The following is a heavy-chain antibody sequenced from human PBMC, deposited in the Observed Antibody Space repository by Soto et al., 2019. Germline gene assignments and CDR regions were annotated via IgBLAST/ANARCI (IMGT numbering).Heavy chain of an antibody. CDR1: GYTFRSYG. CDR2: IGSAGDS. J-gene: IGHJ6*02. CDR3: ARGSKGTYGMDV. Sequence: GGSLRLSCAASGYTFRSYGMHWVRQVTGKGLEWVSVIGSAGDSNYAPSVKGRFTISRENAKNSLYLQMNSLRAGDTAVYYCARGSKGTYGMDVWGQGTTVTVSS. V-gene: IGHV3-13*01. D-gene: IGHD3-10*01.